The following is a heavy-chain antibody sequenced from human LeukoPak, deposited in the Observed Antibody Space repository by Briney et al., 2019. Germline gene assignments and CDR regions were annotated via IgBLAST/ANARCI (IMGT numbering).Heavy chain of an antibody. Sequence: AGGSLRLSCAASGFSVSRNYMTWVRQAPGKGLEWVAVISYDGSNKFYADSVKGRFTISRDNSKNTLYLQMNSLRAEDTAVFYCARCTLRGDCYEDYWGQGTLVTVSS. CDR3: ARCTLRGDCYEDY. D-gene: IGHD2-21*02. CDR1: GFSVSRNY. V-gene: IGHV3-30*03. J-gene: IGHJ4*02. CDR2: ISYDGSNK.